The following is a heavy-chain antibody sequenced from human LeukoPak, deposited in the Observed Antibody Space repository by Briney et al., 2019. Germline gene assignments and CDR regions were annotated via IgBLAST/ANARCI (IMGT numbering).Heavy chain of an antibody. CDR3: ARWAETGYCSSTSCYARGSGSPYYYYGMDV. V-gene: IGHV4-34*01. J-gene: IGHJ6*02. Sequence: SETLSLTCAVHGGSFSGYYWSWIRQPPGKGLEWIGEINHSGSTNYNPSLKSRVTISVDTSKNQFSLKLSSVTAADTAVYYRARWAETGYCSSTSCYARGSGSPYYYYGMDVWGQGTTVTVSS. CDR2: INHSGST. D-gene: IGHD2-2*01. CDR1: GGSFSGYY.